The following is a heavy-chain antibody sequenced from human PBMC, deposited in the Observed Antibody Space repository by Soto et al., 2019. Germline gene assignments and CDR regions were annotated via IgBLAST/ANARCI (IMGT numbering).Heavy chain of an antibody. Sequence: GGSLRLSCAASGFTFSDYYMSWIRQAPGKGLEWVSYISSSGSTIYYADSVKGRFTISRDNAKNSLYLQMNSLRAEDTAVYYCARDPRIAVAGTSLKYYYYYYMDVWGKGTTVTVSS. J-gene: IGHJ6*03. CDR2: ISSSGSTI. CDR3: ARDPRIAVAGTSLKYYYYYYMDV. V-gene: IGHV3-11*01. CDR1: GFTFSDYY. D-gene: IGHD6-19*01.